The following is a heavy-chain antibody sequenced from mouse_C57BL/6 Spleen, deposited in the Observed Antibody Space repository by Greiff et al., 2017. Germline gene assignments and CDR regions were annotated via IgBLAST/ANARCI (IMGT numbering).Heavy chain of an antibody. J-gene: IGHJ3*01. CDR1: GYTFTSYW. CDR2: IDPSDSET. V-gene: IGHV1-52*01. Sequence: QVQLQQPGAELVRPGSSVKLSCKASGYTFTSYWMHWVKQRPIQGLEWIGNIDPSDSETHYNQKFKDKATLTVDKSSSTAYMQLSSLTSEDSAVYYCARPATYAHSFAYWGQGTLVTVSA. CDR3: ARPATYAHSFAY. D-gene: IGHD5-1*01.